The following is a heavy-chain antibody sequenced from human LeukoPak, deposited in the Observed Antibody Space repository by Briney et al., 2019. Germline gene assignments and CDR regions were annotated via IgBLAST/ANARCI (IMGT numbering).Heavy chain of an antibody. CDR2: ISSSSSYI. V-gene: IGHV3-21*01. CDR3: AREPSGSPNWFDP. CDR1: GFTFSSYS. Sequence: GGSLRLSCAASGFTFSSYSMNWVRQAPGKGLDWVSSISSSSSYIYYADSVKGRFTISRDNAKNSLYLQMNSLRAEDTAVYYCAREPSGSPNWFDPWGQGTLVTVSS. D-gene: IGHD1-26*01. J-gene: IGHJ5*02.